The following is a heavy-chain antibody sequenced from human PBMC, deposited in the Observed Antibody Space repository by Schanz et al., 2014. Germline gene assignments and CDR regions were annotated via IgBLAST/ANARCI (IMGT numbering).Heavy chain of an antibody. CDR1: GGTFSTYT. CDR2: IIPIHGIV. CDR3: ARGGGPEDVFDI. V-gene: IGHV1-69*02. Sequence: QVQLVQSGAEVKKPGSSVKVSCKASGGTFSTYTISWVPQAPGQGLEWMVRIIPIHGIVNYAQRFQDRVRITADKSTSTAYMELSSLRSDDTAVYYCARGGGPEDVFDIWGQGTILTVSS. J-gene: IGHJ3*02. D-gene: IGHD2-15*01.